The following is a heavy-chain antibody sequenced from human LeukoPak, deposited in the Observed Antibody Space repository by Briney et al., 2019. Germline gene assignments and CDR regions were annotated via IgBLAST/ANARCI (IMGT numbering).Heavy chain of an antibody. D-gene: IGHD3-10*01. CDR3: ARDIVRSRFDF. CDR2: ISSSSNTI. Sequence: GGSLRLSCAASGFTFSSYWMSWVRQAPGKGLEWLSYISSSSNTIYYADSVKGRFTISRDNAKNSLYLQMNSLRAEDTAVYYCARDIVRSRFDFWGQGTLVTVSS. J-gene: IGHJ4*02. CDR1: GFTFSSYW. V-gene: IGHV3-48*04.